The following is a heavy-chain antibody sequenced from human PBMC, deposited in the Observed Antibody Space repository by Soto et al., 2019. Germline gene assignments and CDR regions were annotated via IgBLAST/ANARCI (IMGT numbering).Heavy chain of an antibody. V-gene: IGHV3-9*01. J-gene: IGHJ6*02. CDR1: GFTFDDYA. CDR3: AKDIDQGGSSPIYYCYYGMDV. D-gene: IGHD6-6*01. Sequence: EVQLVESGGGLVQPGRSLRLSCAASGFTFDDYAMHWVRQAPGKGLEWVSGISWNSGSIGYADSVKGRFTISRDNAKNSLYLQMNRLRAEDTALYYCAKDIDQGGSSPIYYCYYGMDVWGQGTTVTVSS. CDR2: ISWNSGSI.